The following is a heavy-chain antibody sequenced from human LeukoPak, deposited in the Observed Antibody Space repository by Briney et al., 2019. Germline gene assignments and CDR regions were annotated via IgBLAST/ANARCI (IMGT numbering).Heavy chain of an antibody. J-gene: IGHJ4*02. Sequence: QAGGSLRLSCAASGFTFSSDGMSWVRQAPGMGLEWVSALSGSGSTTYYADSVKGRFTISRDNSKNTLFLEMNSLRVEDTAVYYCAKAGYTSSWPLDCWGQGTQVTVSS. CDR1: GFTFSSDG. V-gene: IGHV3-23*01. CDR3: AKAGYTSSWPLDC. CDR2: LSGSGSTT. D-gene: IGHD6-13*01.